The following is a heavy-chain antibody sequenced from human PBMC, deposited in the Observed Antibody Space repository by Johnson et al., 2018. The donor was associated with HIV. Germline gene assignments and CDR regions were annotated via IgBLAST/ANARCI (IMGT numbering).Heavy chain of an antibody. J-gene: IGHJ3*01. V-gene: IGHV3-7*05. Sequence: VQLVESGGGLVQPGGSLRLSYGASGFTFSDYWMSWVRQAPGKGLEWVAGIKYDGSDKYYGDAGKGRLIISRDNVNDSVYLQMNSLRGEDTAVYYCARELNSGNYDPWFERWESGAFDVWGQGTMVTVSS. CDR2: IKYDGSDK. D-gene: IGHD1-26*01. CDR3: ARELNSGNYDPWFERWESGAFDV. CDR1: GFTFSDYW.